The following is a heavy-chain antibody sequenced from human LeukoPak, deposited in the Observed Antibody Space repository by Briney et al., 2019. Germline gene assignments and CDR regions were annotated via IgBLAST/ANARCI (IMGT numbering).Heavy chain of an antibody. J-gene: IGHJ4*02. CDR3: ARGLASGYPPIPFDY. Sequence: SGTLSLTCVVYGESFSGYYWTWIRQPPGKGPEWIGEIIDTGSTKYNSSLKSRVTISVDTSKNEFSLNLTSVTAADTAIYYCARGLASGYPPIPFDYWGQGTLVTVSS. CDR2: IIDTGST. CDR1: GESFSGYY. V-gene: IGHV4-34*12. D-gene: IGHD3-3*01.